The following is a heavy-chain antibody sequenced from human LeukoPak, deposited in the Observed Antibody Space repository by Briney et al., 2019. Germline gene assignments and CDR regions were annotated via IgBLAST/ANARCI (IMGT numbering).Heavy chain of an antibody. V-gene: IGHV4-59*01. Sequence: SETLSLTCTVSGGSISSYYWSWIRQPPGKGLEWIGYIYYSGSTNYNPSLKSRVTISVDTSKNQFSLKLSSVTAADAAVYYCARDAVRGSQSAFDIWGQGTMATVSS. CDR2: IYYSGST. CDR1: GGSISSYY. J-gene: IGHJ3*02. D-gene: IGHD3-10*01. CDR3: ARDAVRGSQSAFDI.